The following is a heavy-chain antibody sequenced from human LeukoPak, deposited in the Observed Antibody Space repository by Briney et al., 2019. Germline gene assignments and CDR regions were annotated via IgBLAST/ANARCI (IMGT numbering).Heavy chain of an antibody. D-gene: IGHD3-22*01. CDR3: ARDANYYDSRGENYFTA. Sequence: GGSLRLSCAASGFTCSSYWMSWVSQAQGKGLEWVANIKRDGSDTYYVNSVKGRFTISRDNAKNSLYLQLNSLRVEDTAVYYCARDANYYDSRGENYFTAGAREPWSPSPQ. CDR2: IKRDGSDT. J-gene: IGHJ4*02. CDR1: GFTCSSYW. V-gene: IGHV3-7*01.